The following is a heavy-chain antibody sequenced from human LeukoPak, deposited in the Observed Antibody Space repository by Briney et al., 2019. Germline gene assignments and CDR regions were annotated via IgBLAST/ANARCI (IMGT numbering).Heavy chain of an antibody. V-gene: IGHV3-30*14. CDR3: ARGIDY. CDR1: GFIFSSYA. J-gene: IGHJ4*02. Sequence: PGGSLRLSCAASGFIFSSYAMHWVRQAPGKGLEWVAVITNDGRNKYYADSVRGRSTISRDTSKNMVFLQMNSLRVEDTAVYYCARGIDYWGRGTLVTVSS. CDR2: ITNDGRNK.